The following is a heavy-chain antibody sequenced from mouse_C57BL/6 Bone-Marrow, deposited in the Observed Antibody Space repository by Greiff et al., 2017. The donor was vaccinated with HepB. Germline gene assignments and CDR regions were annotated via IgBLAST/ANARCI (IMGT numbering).Heavy chain of an antibody. CDR1: GFTFTDYY. CDR2: IRNKANGYTT. Sequence: EVQLVESGGGLVQPGGSLSLSCAASGFTFTDYYMSWVRQPPGKALEWLGFIRNKANGYTTEYSASVKGRFTISRYNSQSILYLQMNALRAEDSATYYCARYNYDYDWFAYWGQGTLVTVSA. D-gene: IGHD2-4*01. J-gene: IGHJ3*01. V-gene: IGHV7-3*01. CDR3: ARYNYDYDWFAY.